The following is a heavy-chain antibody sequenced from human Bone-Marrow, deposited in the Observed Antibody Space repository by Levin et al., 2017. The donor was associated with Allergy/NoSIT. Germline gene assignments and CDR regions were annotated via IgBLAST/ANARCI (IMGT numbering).Heavy chain of an antibody. CDR1: GGTFSSYA. CDR3: ARNFLTGYSNWFDP. Sequence: SVKVSCKASGGTFSSYAISWVRQAPGQGLEWMGGIIPIFGTANYAQKFQGRVTITADKSTSTAYMELSSLRSEDTAVYYCARNFLTGYSNWFDPWGQGTLVTVSS. D-gene: IGHD3-9*01. J-gene: IGHJ5*02. V-gene: IGHV1-69*06. CDR2: IIPIFGTA.